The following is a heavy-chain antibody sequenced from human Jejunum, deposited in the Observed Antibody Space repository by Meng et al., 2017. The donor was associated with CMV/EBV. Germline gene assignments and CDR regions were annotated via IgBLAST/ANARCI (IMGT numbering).Heavy chain of an antibody. V-gene: IGHV3-21*01. CDR1: GFTFSSYS. J-gene: IGHJ4*02. CDR3: ARDGHSGSGRYFDF. Sequence: EVQLVESGGXLVKPGGSXRLSCADSGFTFSSYSINWVRQAPGKGLEWVSSISSSSDYIFYADSVKGRFTISRDNAKNSLFLQMNSLRAEDTAVYYCARDGHSGSGRYFDFWGQGTLVTVSS. CDR2: ISSSSDYI. D-gene: IGHD6-13*01.